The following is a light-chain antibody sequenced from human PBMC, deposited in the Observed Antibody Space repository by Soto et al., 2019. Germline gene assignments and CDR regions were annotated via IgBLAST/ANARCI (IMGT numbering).Light chain of an antibody. CDR1: QGVSTY. J-gene: IGKJ5*01. CDR3: QQRTRWPMT. Sequence: EIVLTQSPATLSLSPGERATLSCRASQGVSTYLAWYQQKPGQAPRLLIYDAFNRATGVPARFRGSGSGTDFTLTISGLEPEDFAVYYCQQRTRWPMTFAQGTRLEIK. CDR2: DAF. V-gene: IGKV3-11*01.